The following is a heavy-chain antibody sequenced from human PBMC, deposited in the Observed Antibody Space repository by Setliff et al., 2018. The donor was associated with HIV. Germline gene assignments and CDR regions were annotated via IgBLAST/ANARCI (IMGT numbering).Heavy chain of an antibody. CDR1: GGSISSSSFY. CDR2: IYYSGST. J-gene: IGHJ6*02. V-gene: IGHV4-39*01. D-gene: IGHD6-13*01. Sequence: SETLSLTCTVSGGSISSSSFYWGWISQPPGKGLEWIGSIYYSGSTYYNPSLKSRVTISVDTSKNQFSLKLSSVTAADTAVYYCASRPWGAAAGSRYGMDVWSLGTTVTVSS. CDR3: ASRPWGAAAGSRYGMDV.